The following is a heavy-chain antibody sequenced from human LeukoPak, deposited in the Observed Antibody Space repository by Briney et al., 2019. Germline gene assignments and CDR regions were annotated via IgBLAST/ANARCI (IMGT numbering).Heavy chain of an antibody. Sequence: GGSLRLSCAASGFTFSSYEMSWVRQAPGKGLEWVSYISSSGSTIYYADSVKGRFTISRDNAKNSLFLQMNSLGAEDTAVYYCAKGAAAGKVDWFDPWGQGTLVTVSS. J-gene: IGHJ5*02. D-gene: IGHD6-13*01. CDR1: GFTFSSYE. CDR3: AKGAAAGKVDWFDP. CDR2: ISSSGSTI. V-gene: IGHV3-48*03.